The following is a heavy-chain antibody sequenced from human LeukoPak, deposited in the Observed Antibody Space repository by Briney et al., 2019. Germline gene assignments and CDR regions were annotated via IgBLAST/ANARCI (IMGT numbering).Heavy chain of an antibody. CDR1: GFTFSDYW. Sequence: GGSLRLSCTASGFTFSDYWMTWVRQAPGKGPEWVANIKQDGSQRYYVDSVRGRFTISRDNAKNSLFLQMNGLRAEDTAVYYCARRGGSSSRRSPIDYWGQGTRVTVSS. J-gene: IGHJ4*02. CDR2: IKQDGSQR. CDR3: ARRGGSSSRRSPIDY. V-gene: IGHV3-7*01. D-gene: IGHD6-6*01.